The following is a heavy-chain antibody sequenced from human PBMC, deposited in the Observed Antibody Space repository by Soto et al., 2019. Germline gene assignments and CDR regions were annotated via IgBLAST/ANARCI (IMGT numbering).Heavy chain of an antibody. CDR1: GGSISSYY. V-gene: IGHV4-59*01. D-gene: IGHD4-17*01. CDR3: ARDRPLPYGETTDYYYGMDV. J-gene: IGHJ6*02. CDR2: IYYSGST. Sequence: SETLSLTCTVSGGSISSYYWSWIRQPPGKGLEWIGYIYYSGSTNYNPSLKSRVTISVDTSKNQFSLKLSSVTAADTAVYYCARDRPLPYGETTDYYYGMDVWGQGTSVTVSS.